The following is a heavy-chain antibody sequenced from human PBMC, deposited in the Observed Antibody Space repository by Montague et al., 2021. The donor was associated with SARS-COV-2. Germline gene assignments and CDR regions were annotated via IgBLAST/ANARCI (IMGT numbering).Heavy chain of an antibody. CDR1: GGSIGAYY. V-gene: IGHV4-59*07. Sequence: SDTLSLSCTASGGSIGAYYWSWIRQPPGKGLEWIGYIDNSGSTNQNPSLESRVTMLVDTSKNQFSLKLNSVTAADTAVYYCARHGGNDAFDIWGRGTMVTVSS. CDR2: IDNSGST. CDR3: ARHGGNDAFDI. J-gene: IGHJ3*02. D-gene: IGHD4-23*01.